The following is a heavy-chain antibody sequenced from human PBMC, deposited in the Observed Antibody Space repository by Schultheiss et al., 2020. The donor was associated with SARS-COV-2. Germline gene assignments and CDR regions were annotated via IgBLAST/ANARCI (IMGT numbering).Heavy chain of an antibody. J-gene: IGHJ4*02. CDR3: ARSHHPNY. CDR1: GFTFSNYA. V-gene: IGHV3-30-3*01. CDR2: ISYDGSNK. Sequence: GGSLRLSCAASGFTFSNYAMHWVRQAPGKGLEWVAVISYDGSNKYYADSVKGRFTISRDNSKKTLYLQMDSLRAEDTAVYYCARSHHPNYWGQGTLVTVSS.